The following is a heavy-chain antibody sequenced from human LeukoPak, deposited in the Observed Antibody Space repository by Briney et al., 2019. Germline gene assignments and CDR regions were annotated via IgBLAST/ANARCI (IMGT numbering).Heavy chain of an antibody. CDR3: ARASSYYYDSSGYFGL. D-gene: IGHD3-22*01. J-gene: IGHJ4*02. CDR1: GYSISSGYY. Sequence: SETLSLTCTVSGYSISSGYYWGWIRQPPGKGLEWIGSIYHSGSTYYNPSLKSRVTISVDTSKNQFSLKLSSVTAADTAVYYCARASSYYYDSSGYFGLWGQGTLVTVSS. CDR2: IYHSGST. V-gene: IGHV4-38-2*02.